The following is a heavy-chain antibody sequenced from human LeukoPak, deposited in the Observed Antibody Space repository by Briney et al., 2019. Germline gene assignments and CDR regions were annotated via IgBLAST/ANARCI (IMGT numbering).Heavy chain of an antibody. D-gene: IGHD2-15*01. CDR1: GGSISSYY. CDR3: ARAGYCSGSSCYSFDY. J-gene: IGHJ4*02. Sequence: ASEALSLTCTVSGGSISSYYWSWIRQPAGKGLEWIGRIYTSGSTNYNPSLKSRVTMSVDTSKNQFSLKLSSVTAADTAVYYCARAGYCSGSSCYSFDYWGQGTLVTVSS. CDR2: IYTSGST. V-gene: IGHV4-4*07.